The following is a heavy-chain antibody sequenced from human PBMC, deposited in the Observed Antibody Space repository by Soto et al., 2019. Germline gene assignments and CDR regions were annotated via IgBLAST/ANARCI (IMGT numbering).Heavy chain of an antibody. CDR3: ARGKVLRY. Sequence: EVQLVESGGGLVKPGGSLRLSCAASGFTFSTYSMNWVRQAPGKGLEWVSSISGGSSYIYYADSVKGRFTISRDNAKNALYLQMSSLGAEDTAVYYCARGKVLRYWGQGTLVTVSS. CDR2: ISGGSSYI. CDR1: GFTFSTYS. J-gene: IGHJ4*02. V-gene: IGHV3-21*01. D-gene: IGHD2-15*01.